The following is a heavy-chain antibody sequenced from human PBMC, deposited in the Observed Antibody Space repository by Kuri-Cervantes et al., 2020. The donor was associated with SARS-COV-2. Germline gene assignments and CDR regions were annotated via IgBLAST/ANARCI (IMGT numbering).Heavy chain of an antibody. J-gene: IGHJ4*02. CDR3: VRDGDHWNFDY. Sequence: GESLKISWAASGFTFSGHWIHWVRQAPGKGLVWVSRINPDGSYKIHADSVKSRFTLSRDNAKNMLFLQMNSLRAEDTAVYYCVRDGDHWNFDYWGQGTLVTVSS. CDR1: GFTFSGHW. CDR2: INPDGSYK. V-gene: IGHV3-74*01. D-gene: IGHD1-1*01.